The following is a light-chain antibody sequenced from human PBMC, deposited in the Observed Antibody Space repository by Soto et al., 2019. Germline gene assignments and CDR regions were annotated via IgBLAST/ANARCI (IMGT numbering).Light chain of an antibody. J-gene: IGKJ1*01. CDR2: GAA. CDR1: RTLSSNF. V-gene: IGKV3-20*01. Sequence: EIVLTQSPGTLSLSPGERVTLSCRASRTLSSNFLAWYQQRPGQAPSLLIYGAANRATGVPDRFSGGGSGTDFTLTISRLEPEDFAVYYCQQFGSAPRTFGQGTKVDIK. CDR3: QQFGSAPRT.